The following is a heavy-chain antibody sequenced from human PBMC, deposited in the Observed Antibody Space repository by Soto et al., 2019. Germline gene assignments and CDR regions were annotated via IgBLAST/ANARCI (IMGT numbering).Heavy chain of an antibody. J-gene: IGHJ1*01. V-gene: IGHV3-23*01. CDR1: GFTFSSYA. Sequence: GGSLRLSCAASGFTFSSYAMSWVRQAPGKGLEWVSAISGSGGSTYYADSVKGRFTISRDNSKNTLYLQMNSLRAEDTDVYYCAKAVAYCSGGSCYSHHWGQGTLVTVSS. CDR3: AKAVAYCSGGSCYSHH. CDR2: ISGSGGST. D-gene: IGHD2-15*01.